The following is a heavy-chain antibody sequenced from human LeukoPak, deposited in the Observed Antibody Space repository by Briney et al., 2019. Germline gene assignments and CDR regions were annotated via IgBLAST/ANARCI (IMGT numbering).Heavy chain of an antibody. CDR3: VRSPQYYDVLTGFPTSFDY. D-gene: IGHD3-9*01. CDR1: GYTFTSYG. CDR2: ISAYNGNT. Sequence: EASVKVSCKASGYTFTSYGISWVRQAPGQGLEWMGWISAYNGNTNYAQKLQGRVTMTTDTSTSTAYMELRSLRSDDTAVYYCVRSPQYYDVLTGFPTSFDYWGQGTLVTVSS. V-gene: IGHV1-18*01. J-gene: IGHJ4*02.